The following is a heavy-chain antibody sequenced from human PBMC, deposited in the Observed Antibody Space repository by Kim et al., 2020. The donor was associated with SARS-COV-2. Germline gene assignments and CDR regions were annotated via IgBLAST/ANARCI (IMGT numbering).Heavy chain of an antibody. D-gene: IGHD3-3*01. Sequence: GGSLRLSCAASGFTFSSYAMHWVRQAPGKGLEWVSAIRGSGGNTYYADSVKGRFTISRDNSKNTLYLQMNSLRAEDTAVYYCAKDGGISFGVVNVYYYYMDVWGKGTTVTVSS. CDR1: GFTFSSYA. CDR3: AKDGGISFGVVNVYYYYMDV. V-gene: IGHV3-23*01. CDR2: IRGSGGNT. J-gene: IGHJ6*03.